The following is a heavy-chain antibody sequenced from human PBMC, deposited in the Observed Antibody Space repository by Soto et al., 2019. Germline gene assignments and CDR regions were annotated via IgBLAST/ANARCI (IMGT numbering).Heavy chain of an antibody. J-gene: IGHJ4*02. CDR1: GYTFTSYY. Sequence: GASVKVSCKASGYTFTSYYMHWVRQAPGQGLEWMGIINPSGGSTSYAQKFQGRVTMTRDTSTSTVYMELSSLRSEDTAVYYCARVRWTGYSNYDTELIFDYWGQGTLVTVSS. D-gene: IGHD4-4*01. V-gene: IGHV1-46*01. CDR2: INPSGGST. CDR3: ARVRWTGYSNYDTELIFDY.